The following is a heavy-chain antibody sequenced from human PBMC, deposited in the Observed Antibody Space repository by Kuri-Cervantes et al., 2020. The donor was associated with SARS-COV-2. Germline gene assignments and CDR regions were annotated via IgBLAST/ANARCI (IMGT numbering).Heavy chain of an antibody. CDR1: GFTFSGHW. V-gene: IGHV3-74*01. D-gene: IGHD3-22*01. CDR3: ARTYYYDSSGLPDAFDI. CDR2: INPDGSYT. J-gene: IGHJ3*02. Sequence: GGSLRLSCAASGFTFSGHWIHWVRQAPGKGLAWVSRINPDGSYTNNADSVKGRFTLSRDNAKNMLFLQMNSLRAEDTAVYYCARTYYYDSSGLPDAFDIWGQGTMVTVSS.